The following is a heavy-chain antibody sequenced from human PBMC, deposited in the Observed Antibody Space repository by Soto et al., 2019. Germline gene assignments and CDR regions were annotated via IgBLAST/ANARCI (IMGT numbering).Heavy chain of an antibody. CDR1: GFTFSSYS. V-gene: IGHV3-48*02. D-gene: IGHD2-2*01. CDR3: ARDLGYCSSTSCYARGRFGYYYGMDV. Sequence: GGSLRLSCAASGFTFSSYSMNWVRQAPGKGLEWVSYISSSSSTIYYADSVKGRFTISRDNAKNSLYLQMNSLGDEDTAVYYCARDLGYCSSTSCYARGRFGYYYGMDVWGQGTTVTVSS. CDR2: ISSSSSTI. J-gene: IGHJ6*02.